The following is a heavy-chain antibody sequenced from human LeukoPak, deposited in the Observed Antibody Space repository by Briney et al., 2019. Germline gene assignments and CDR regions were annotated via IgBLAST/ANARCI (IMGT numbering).Heavy chain of an antibody. V-gene: IGHV4-34*01. J-gene: IGHJ4*02. Sequence: PSETLSLTCAVYGGSLSGYYWSWIRQSSGKGLEWIGEIHNSGTTNYNPSLNSQVTISEDTSKNQFYLNLSSVTAADTAVYYCARRYYYNLGSFPFDFWGQGTLVTVSS. CDR2: IHNSGTT. CDR1: GGSLSGYY. D-gene: IGHD3-10*01. CDR3: ARRYYYNLGSFPFDF.